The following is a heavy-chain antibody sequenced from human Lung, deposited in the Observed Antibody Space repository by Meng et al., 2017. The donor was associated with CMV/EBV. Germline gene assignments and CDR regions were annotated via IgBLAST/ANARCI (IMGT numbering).Heavy chain of an antibody. Sequence: ASXXVSXKAYGYSFNSYIISWVRQAPGQGLEWMGWVNSSNGDTDYAQQFQERITITTDTSATTVYMELRSLSTDDTAAYYGGRISMLWGIIITGWFDPWGQGTLVTVSS. CDR2: VNSSNGDT. D-gene: IGHD3-10*01. J-gene: IGHJ5*02. CDR1: GYSFNSYI. V-gene: IGHV1-18*04. CDR3: GRISMLWGIIITGWFDP.